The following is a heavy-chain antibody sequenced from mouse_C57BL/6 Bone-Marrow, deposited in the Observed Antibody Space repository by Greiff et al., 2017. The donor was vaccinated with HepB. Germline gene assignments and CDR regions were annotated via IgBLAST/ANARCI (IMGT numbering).Heavy chain of an antibody. D-gene: IGHD1-1*01. J-gene: IGHJ3*01. V-gene: IGHV1-52*01. CDR1: GYTFTSYW. CDR3: ARGSTAWFAY. Sequence: VQLQQPGAELVRPESSVKLSCKASGYTFTSYWMHWVKQRPIQGLEWIGNIDPSDSETHYNQKFKDKATLTVDKSSSTAYMQLSSLTSEDSAVYYCARGSTAWFAYWGQGTLVTVSA. CDR2: IDPSDSET.